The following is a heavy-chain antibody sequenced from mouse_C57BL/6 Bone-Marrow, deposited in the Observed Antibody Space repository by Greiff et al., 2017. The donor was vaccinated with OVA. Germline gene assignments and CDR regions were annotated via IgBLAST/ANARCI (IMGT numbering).Heavy chain of an antibody. V-gene: IGHV1-81*01. CDR1: GYTFTSYG. Sequence: VQLQQSGAELARPGASVKLSCKASGYTFTSYGISWVKQRPGQGLEWIGEIYPRSGNTYYNEKFKGKATLTADKSSSKAYMELRSLTSEDSAVYFCASPYDYDVPFAYWGQGTLVTVSA. CDR2: IYPRSGNT. J-gene: IGHJ3*01. CDR3: ASPYDYDVPFAY. D-gene: IGHD2-4*01.